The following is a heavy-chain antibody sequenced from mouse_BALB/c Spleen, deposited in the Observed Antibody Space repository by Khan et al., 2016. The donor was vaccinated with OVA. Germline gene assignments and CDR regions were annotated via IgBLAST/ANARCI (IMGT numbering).Heavy chain of an antibody. Sequence: QIQLVQSGPELKKPGETVKISCKASGYTFTTNGMNWVKQAPGKGLKWMGWINTSTGEPIYANDFKGRFAFSLETSASTAYLQINNLKNEDTATYFCARVGYNGTMDYWGQGTSVTVSS. CDR3: ARVGYNGTMDY. V-gene: IGHV9-3-1*01. J-gene: IGHJ4*01. D-gene: IGHD2-14*01. CDR2: INTSTGEP. CDR1: GYTFTTNG.